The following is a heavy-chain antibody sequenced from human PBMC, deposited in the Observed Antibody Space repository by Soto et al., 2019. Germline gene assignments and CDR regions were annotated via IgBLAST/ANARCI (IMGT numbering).Heavy chain of an antibody. V-gene: IGHV3-30*03. CDR3: TRDGRVRRVIITPHDAFDV. CDR2: ISYDGSNK. J-gene: IGHJ3*01. CDR1: GFTFTSYG. Sequence: HPGGSLRLSCAASGFTFTSYGMHWVRQAPGKGLEWVAVISYDGSNKYYADSVKGRFTISRDNSKNTVYLQMNSLRAEDTAVYYCTRDGRVRRVIITPHDAFDVRGQGTMVTVSS. D-gene: IGHD3-10*01.